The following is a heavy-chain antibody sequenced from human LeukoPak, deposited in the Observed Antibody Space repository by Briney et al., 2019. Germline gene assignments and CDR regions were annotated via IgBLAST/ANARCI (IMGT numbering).Heavy chain of an antibody. CDR1: GFTFSSYS. V-gene: IGHV3-48*01. CDR2: ISSSSSTI. CDR3: ARHPPYGGSPYYYYMDV. D-gene: IGHD2-15*01. J-gene: IGHJ6*03. Sequence: GWSLRLSCVASGFTFSSYSMNWVRQAPGKGLEWVSYISSSSSTIYYADSVKGRFTISRDNAKNSLYLQINSLRAEDTAVYYCARHPPYGGSPYYYYMDVWGKGTTVTVSS.